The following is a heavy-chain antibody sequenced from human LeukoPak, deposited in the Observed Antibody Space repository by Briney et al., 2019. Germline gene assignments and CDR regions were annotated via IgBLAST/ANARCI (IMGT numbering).Heavy chain of an antibody. CDR3: ARGGWAVAGTFYFDY. D-gene: IGHD6-19*01. V-gene: IGHV3-48*03. CDR2: ISSGGGTV. J-gene: IGHJ4*02. Sequence: PGGSLRLSCAASGFTFSSYEMNWVRQAPGKGLEWVSYISSGGGTVYYADSVKGRFTISRDNAKNSLYLQMNSLRAEDTAVYYCARGGWAVAGTFYFDYWGQGTLVTVSS. CDR1: GFTFSSYE.